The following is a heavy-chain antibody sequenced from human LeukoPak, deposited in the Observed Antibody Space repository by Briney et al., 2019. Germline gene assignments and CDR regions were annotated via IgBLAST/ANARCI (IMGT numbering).Heavy chain of an antibody. CDR1: GGSFSGYY. D-gene: IGHD2-21*02. V-gene: IGHV4-34*01. J-gene: IGHJ4*02. Sequence: SETLSLTCAVYGGSFSGYYWSWVRQPPGEGLEWIGEINHSGSTNYNPSLKSRVTISVDTSKNQFSLKLSSVTAADTAVYYCASSAILAATAIYFDYWGQGTLVTVSS. CDR2: INHSGST. CDR3: ASSAILAATAIYFDY.